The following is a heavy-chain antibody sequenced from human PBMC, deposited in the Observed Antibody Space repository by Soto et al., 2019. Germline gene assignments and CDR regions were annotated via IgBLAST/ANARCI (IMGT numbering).Heavy chain of an antibody. CDR3: ARHASPREHWFDP. D-gene: IGHD2-2*01. V-gene: IGHV5-10-1*01. CDR1: GYIFTTYW. J-gene: IGHJ5*02. CDR2: IDPSDSYT. Sequence: GESLKISCKGSGYIFTTYWISWVRQMPGKGLEWMGRIDPSDSYTNYSPSFQGHVTISADKSISTAYLQWSSLKASDTAMYYCARHASPREHWFDPWGHGTLVTVSS.